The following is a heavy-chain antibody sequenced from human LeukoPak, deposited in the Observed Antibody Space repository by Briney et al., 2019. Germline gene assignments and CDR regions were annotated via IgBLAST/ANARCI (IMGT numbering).Heavy chain of an antibody. CDR3: ARSLYYYGSDSFDI. Sequence: SETLSLTCTVSGDSICRSSFFWGWGRQPPGKGLEWIVAVYSENTYYNPSLQSRVTISVDTSTTQFSLKLSSVPAADTAVYYCARSLYYYGSDSFDIWGQGTMVTVSS. J-gene: IGHJ3*02. CDR2: VYSENT. D-gene: IGHD3-10*01. V-gene: IGHV4-39*07. CDR1: GDSICRSSFF.